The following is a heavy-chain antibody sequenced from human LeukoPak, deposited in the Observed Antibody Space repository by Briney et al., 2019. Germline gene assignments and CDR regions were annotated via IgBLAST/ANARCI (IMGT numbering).Heavy chain of an antibody. CDR2: IYTSGST. Sequence: SETLSLTCTVSGDSIRNYFWSWIRQPAGKGLEWVGRIYTSGSTDYNPSLKSRVTLSVDTSKNQFSLKLWSVTAADTAVYYCARESKSYDGSGFHHDSWGQATLVTVSS. D-gene: IGHD3-22*01. J-gene: IGHJ5*02. CDR1: GDSIRNYF. V-gene: IGHV4-4*07. CDR3: ARESKSYDGSGFHHDS.